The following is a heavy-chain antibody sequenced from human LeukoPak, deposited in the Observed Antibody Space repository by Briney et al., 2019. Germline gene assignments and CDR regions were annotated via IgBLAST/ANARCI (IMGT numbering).Heavy chain of an antibody. CDR3: ARHNSFGSSWYYFDY. CDR2: IYYSGST. D-gene: IGHD6-13*01. CDR1: GGSISSSSYY. V-gene: IGHV4-39*01. J-gene: IGHJ4*02. Sequence: SETLSLTCTVSGGSISSSSYYWGWIRQPPGKGLEWIGSIYYSGSTYYNPSLKSRVTISVDTSKNQFSLKLSSVTAADTPVYYCARHNSFGSSWYYFDYWGQGTLVTVSS.